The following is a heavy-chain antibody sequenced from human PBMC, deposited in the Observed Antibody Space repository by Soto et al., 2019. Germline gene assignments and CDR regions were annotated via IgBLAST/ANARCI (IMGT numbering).Heavy chain of an antibody. Sequence: ASVKVSCKASGYTFTGYYMHWVRQAPGQGLEWMGWINPNSGGTNYAQKFQGRVTMTRDTSISTAYMELSRLRSDDTAVYYCARDQGGDSGYDYCDYDYYYGLDVRAQRTTVTVSS. CDR2: INPNSGGT. J-gene: IGHJ6*02. CDR1: GYTFTGYY. V-gene: IGHV1-2*02. D-gene: IGHD5-12*01. CDR3: ARDQGGDSGYDYCDYDYYYGLDV.